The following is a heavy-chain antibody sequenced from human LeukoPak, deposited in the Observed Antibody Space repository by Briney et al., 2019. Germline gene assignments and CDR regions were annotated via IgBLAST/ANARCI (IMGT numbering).Heavy chain of an antibody. J-gene: IGHJ4*02. Sequence: GGSLRLSCAASGFTFGSYGMHWVRQAPGKGLEWVAVIWYDGSNKYYADSVKGRFTISRDNSKNTLYLQMNSLRAEDTAVYYCARIPGSSWRYYFDYWGQGTLVTVSS. CDR2: IWYDGSNK. D-gene: IGHD6-13*01. CDR3: ARIPGSSWRYYFDY. CDR1: GFTFGSYG. V-gene: IGHV3-33*01.